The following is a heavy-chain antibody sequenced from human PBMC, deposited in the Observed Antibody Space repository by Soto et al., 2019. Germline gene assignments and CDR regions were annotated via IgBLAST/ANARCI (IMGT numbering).Heavy chain of an antibody. CDR2: INHSGST. CDR3: ARMQLGYCSGGSCYPLDY. Sequence: QVQLQQWGAGLLKPSETLSLTCAVYGGSFSGYYWSWIRQPPGKGLEWIGEINHSGSTNYNPSLKSRVTISVDTSKNQFSLKLSSVTAADTAVYYCARMQLGYCSGGSCYPLDYWGQGTLVTVSS. D-gene: IGHD2-15*01. J-gene: IGHJ4*02. V-gene: IGHV4-34*01. CDR1: GGSFSGYY.